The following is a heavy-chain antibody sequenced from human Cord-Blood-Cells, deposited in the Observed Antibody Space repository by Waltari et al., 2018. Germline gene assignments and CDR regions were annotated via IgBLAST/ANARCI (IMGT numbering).Heavy chain of an antibody. CDR3: AKFSGAARRNFIDY. CDR1: GYTFTSYD. V-gene: IGHV1-8*01. CDR2: MNPNSGKT. Sequence: QVQLVQSGAEVKKPGASVKVSCKASGYTFTSYDINWVRQATGQGLEWMGWMNPNSGKTGYAQKFQGRVTMTRNTAISTAYMELSSLRSEDTAVYYCAKFSGAARRNFIDYWGQGTLVTVSS. D-gene: IGHD6-6*01. J-gene: IGHJ4*02.